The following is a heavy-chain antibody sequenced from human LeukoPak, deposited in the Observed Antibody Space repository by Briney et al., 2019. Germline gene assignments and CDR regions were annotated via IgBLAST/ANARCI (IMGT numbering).Heavy chain of an antibody. J-gene: IGHJ6*03. Sequence: GASVTVSCKASGGTFSSYAISWVRQAPGQGLEWMGGIIPIFGRANYAQKFQGRVTITTDESTSTAYMELSSLRSEDTAVYYCARAIPGIAAAGTTRYYYYYMDVWGKGTTVTVSS. CDR3: ARAIPGIAAAGTTRYYYYYMDV. D-gene: IGHD6-13*01. CDR1: GGTFSSYA. V-gene: IGHV1-69*05. CDR2: IIPIFGRA.